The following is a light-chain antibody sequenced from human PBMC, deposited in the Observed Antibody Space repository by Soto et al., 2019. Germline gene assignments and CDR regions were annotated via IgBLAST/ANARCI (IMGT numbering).Light chain of an antibody. CDR2: DVS. V-gene: IGKV1-5*01. CDR3: QQSNTFWT. Sequence: DIQMTQSPSTLSASVGDRFTITCRASQSISSWLAWYQQKPGKAPKLLIYDVSSLESGVPSRFSGSGSGTEFTLTISSLQPDDFATYYCQQSNTFWTCGQGTKGDIK. J-gene: IGKJ1*01. CDR1: QSISSW.